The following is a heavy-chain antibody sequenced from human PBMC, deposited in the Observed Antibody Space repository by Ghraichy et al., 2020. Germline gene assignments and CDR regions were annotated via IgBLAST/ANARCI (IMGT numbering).Heavy chain of an antibody. CDR1: GFTVRRFG. CDR3: ATDVTARTQYYGMDD. CDR2: IWYDGSQE. V-gene: IGHV3-33*08. J-gene: IGHJ6*02. Sequence: GGSLRLSCAASGFTVRRFGMHWVRGAPGKGLEWVAGIWYDGSQEAYGDSVRGRFTISRDNSQSTLYLQMTNMRAEDTAIYYCATDVTARTQYYGMDDWGRPTTVTVSS. D-gene: IGHD2-21*02.